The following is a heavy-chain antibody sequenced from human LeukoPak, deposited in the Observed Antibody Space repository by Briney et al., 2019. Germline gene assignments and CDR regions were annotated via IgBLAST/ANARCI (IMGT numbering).Heavy chain of an antibody. Sequence: GGSLRLSCAASGFSFSNYSMSWVRQAPGKGLEWVASIKQDGSNQYYVDSVKGRFTISRDNAKNSLYLQMNSLRAEDTAVYYCARIYGGNSGSFDYWGQGTLVTVSS. CDR2: IKQDGSNQ. CDR1: GFSFSNYS. D-gene: IGHD4-23*01. J-gene: IGHJ4*02. V-gene: IGHV3-7*01. CDR3: ARIYGGNSGSFDY.